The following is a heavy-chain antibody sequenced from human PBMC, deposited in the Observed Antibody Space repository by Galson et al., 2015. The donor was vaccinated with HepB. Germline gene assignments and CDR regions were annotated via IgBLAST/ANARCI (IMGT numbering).Heavy chain of an antibody. CDR2: ISTTSTYT. Sequence: SLRLSCAASGFTFSDYYMSWVRQAPGKGLEWVSYISTTSTYTDYADSMKGRFTISRDNAKNSLFLQMDSLRADDTALYYCARGLLLDYWGQGTPVTVSS. V-gene: IGHV3-11*06. CDR3: ARGLLLDY. D-gene: IGHD2-15*01. CDR1: GFTFSDYY. J-gene: IGHJ4*02.